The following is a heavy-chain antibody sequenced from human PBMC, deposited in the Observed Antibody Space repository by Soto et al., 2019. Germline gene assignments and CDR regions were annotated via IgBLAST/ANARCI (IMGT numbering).Heavy chain of an antibody. J-gene: IGHJ4*02. CDR3: ARPPGYSSDWYYFDL. Sequence: QVQLVQSGAEVKKPGASVKVSCEASGYTFIDYYMHWVRQAPGQGFEWMGRISPKSGGTNYAQKFQCRVTMTWDTSLNTADMELSSLMSADTDVYYCARPPGYSSDWYYFDLWGQGTLVTVSS. CDR2: ISPKSGGT. D-gene: IGHD6-19*01. V-gene: IGHV1-2*02. CDR1: GYTFIDYY.